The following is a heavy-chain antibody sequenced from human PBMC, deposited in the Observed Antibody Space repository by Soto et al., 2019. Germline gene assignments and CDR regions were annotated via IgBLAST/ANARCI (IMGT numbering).Heavy chain of an antibody. V-gene: IGHV3-74*01. Sequence: EVQLVESGGGLVQPGGSLRLSCAASGFTFRGYWMNWVRQAPGKELVWVSHITTDGGSTNYADSVKGRFTISRDNAKDTLYLYMSSLRVDDTAVYYCARDRDIVGASPLAYWGQGTLVTVAS. CDR3: ARDRDIVGASPLAY. D-gene: IGHD1-26*01. J-gene: IGHJ4*02. CDR1: GFTFRGYW. CDR2: ITTDGGST.